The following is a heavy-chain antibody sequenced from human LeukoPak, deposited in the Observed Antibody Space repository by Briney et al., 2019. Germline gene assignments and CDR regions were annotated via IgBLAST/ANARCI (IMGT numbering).Heavy chain of an antibody. CDR3: ARALNRHIGAFEY. Sequence: GGSLRLSCAASGFTFSGCAVHWVRQAPGKGLEWVSVIYADFDTTDYADSVKGRFTISRDNSKNTLYLHMNSLRVEDTATYFCARALNRHIGAFEYWGQGALVIVSS. J-gene: IGHJ4*02. CDR2: IYADFDTT. CDR1: GFTFSGCA. D-gene: IGHD4/OR15-4a*01. V-gene: IGHV3-53*01.